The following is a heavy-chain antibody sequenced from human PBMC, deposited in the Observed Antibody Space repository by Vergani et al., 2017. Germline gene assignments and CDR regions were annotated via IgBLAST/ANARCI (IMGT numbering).Heavy chain of an antibody. Sequence: QVQLVESGGGVVQPGRSLRLSCAASGFTFSSYGMHWVRQAPGKGLEWVAVISYDGSNKYYADSVKGRFTISRDNSKNTLYLKMNSLRAEDTAVYYCAKVRVGTAMANYGMDVWGQGTTVTVSS. CDR2: ISYDGSNK. CDR3: AKVRVGTAMANYGMDV. J-gene: IGHJ6*02. CDR1: GFTFSSYG. D-gene: IGHD5-18*01. V-gene: IGHV3-30*18.